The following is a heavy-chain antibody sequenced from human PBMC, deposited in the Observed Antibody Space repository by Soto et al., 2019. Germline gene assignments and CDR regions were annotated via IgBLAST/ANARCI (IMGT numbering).Heavy chain of an antibody. J-gene: IGHJ4*02. CDR2: IYWDGES. CDR3: AHRDSTGTTTYFDS. CDR1: GFSFTTTRLG. Sequence: QITLKEAGPTLVKPTEPLTLTCTFSGFSFTTTRLGVGWTRQPPGKALEWLAIIYWDGESRYNPLLRRRLTLTEDTSKNQVVLTMTNMDPKDTATYYGAHRDSTGTTTYFDSWGQGIPVTVAS. V-gene: IGHV2-5*02. D-gene: IGHD1-1*01.